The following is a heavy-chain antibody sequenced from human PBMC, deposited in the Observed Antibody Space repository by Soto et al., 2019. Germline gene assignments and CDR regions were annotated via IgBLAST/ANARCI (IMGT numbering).Heavy chain of an antibody. CDR2: IIPIFGTA. Sequence: SVKVSCKASGGTFSSYAISWVRQAPGQGLEWMGGIIPIFGTANYAQKFQGRVTITADESTSTAYMELSSPRSEDTAVYYCAREVGNNWNYYGMDVWGQGTTVTVSS. CDR3: AREVGNNWNYYGMDV. CDR1: GGTFSSYA. J-gene: IGHJ6*02. V-gene: IGHV1-69*13. D-gene: IGHD1-20*01.